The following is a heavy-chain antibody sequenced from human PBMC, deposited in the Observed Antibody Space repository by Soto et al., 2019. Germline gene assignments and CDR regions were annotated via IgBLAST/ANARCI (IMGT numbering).Heavy chain of an antibody. V-gene: IGHV2-5*02. CDR1: GFSLSTSGVG. J-gene: IGHJ4*02. Sequence: SGPTLVNPTQTLTLTCTFSGFSLSTSGVGVGWIRQPPGKALEWLALIYWDDDKRYSPSLKSRLTITKDTSKKQVALTMINMDPVDTGTYYCAHWDTTGVGPEKFDYWGQGTLVTVSS. D-gene: IGHD5-18*01. CDR3: AHWDTTGVGPEKFDY. CDR2: IYWDDDK.